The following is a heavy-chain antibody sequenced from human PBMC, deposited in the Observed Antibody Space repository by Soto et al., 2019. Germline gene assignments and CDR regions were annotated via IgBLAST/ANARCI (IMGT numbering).Heavy chain of an antibody. J-gene: IGHJ6*04. CDR3: ARDDVLCDGGRCHGIPLDV. CDR2: IQSGGTT. CDR1: GFAVSSKY. V-gene: IGHV3-66*01. D-gene: IGHD2-15*01. Sequence: GGSLRLSCAASGFAVSSKYMTWVRQAPGKGLEWVSLIQSGGTTYYADSVKGRFTISRDTSENTLHLQMDSLRVEDTAVYYCARDDVLCDGGRCHGIPLDVWGKGIMVTVSS.